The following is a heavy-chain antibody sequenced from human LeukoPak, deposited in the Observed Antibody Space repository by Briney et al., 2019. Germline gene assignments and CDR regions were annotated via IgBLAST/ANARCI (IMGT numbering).Heavy chain of an antibody. J-gene: IGHJ4*02. CDR3: ARLDPYYDILTGYY. CDR1: GYSFTTYW. V-gene: IGHV5-10-1*01. D-gene: IGHD3-9*01. Sequence: GESLRISCKGSGYSFTTYWITWVRQMPGKGLEWMGRIDPSDSYANYSPSFQGHVTISADKSISTAYLQWSSLKASDTAMYYCARLDPYYDILTGYYWGQGTLVTVSS. CDR2: IDPSDSYA.